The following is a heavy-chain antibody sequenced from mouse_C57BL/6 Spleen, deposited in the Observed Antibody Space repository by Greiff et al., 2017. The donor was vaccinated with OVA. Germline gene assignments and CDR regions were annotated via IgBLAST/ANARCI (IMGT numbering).Heavy chain of an antibody. CDR3: ARLGDYGTFDY. J-gene: IGHJ2*01. Sequence: VQLQQSGAELVRPGTSVKVSCKASGYAFTNYLIEWVKQRPGQGLEWIGVINPGSGGTNYNEKFKGKATLTADKSSSTAYMQLSSLTSEDSAVYFCARLGDYGTFDYWGQGTTLTVSS. CDR2: INPGSGGT. D-gene: IGHD2-4*01. CDR1: GYAFTNYL. V-gene: IGHV1-54*01.